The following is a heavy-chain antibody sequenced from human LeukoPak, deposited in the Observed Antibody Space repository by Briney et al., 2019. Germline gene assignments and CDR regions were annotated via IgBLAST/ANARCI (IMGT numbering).Heavy chain of an antibody. CDR3: AKDRGMRQLWNWFES. Sequence: SVKVSCKASGGTFSSYAISWVRQAPGQGLEWMRRIIPILGIANYAQKFQGRVTITADKSTSTAYMELNSLRDEDTAVYYCAKDRGMRQLWNWFESCGQGTLVTVSS. CDR2: IIPILGIA. J-gene: IGHJ5*01. V-gene: IGHV1-69*04. D-gene: IGHD1-1*01. CDR1: GGTFSSYA.